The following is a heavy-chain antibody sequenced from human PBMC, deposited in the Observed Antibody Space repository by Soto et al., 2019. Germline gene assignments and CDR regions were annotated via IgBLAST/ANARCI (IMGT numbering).Heavy chain of an antibody. CDR2: IYWNDDK. D-gene: IGHD2-2*01. CDR1: GFSLSTSGVG. Sequence: SGPTLVNPTQTLTLTCTFSGFSLSTSGVGVGWIRQPPGKALEWLALIYWNDDKRYSPSLKSRLTITKDTSKNQVVLTMTNTDPVDTATYYCAHSNRVVTGGHNWFDPWGQGTLVTVSS. CDR3: AHSNRVVTGGHNWFDP. J-gene: IGHJ5*02. V-gene: IGHV2-5*01.